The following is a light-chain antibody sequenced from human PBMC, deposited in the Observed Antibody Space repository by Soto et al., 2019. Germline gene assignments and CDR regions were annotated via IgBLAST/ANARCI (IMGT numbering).Light chain of an antibody. CDR3: SSYTYSSPLVV. J-gene: IGLJ3*02. CDR1: SNDVGGYHY. V-gene: IGLV2-14*01. CDR2: DVS. Sequence: QSVLTQPASVSGSPGQSITISCTGTSNDVGGYHYVSWYQQHPGKAPKLIIYDVSDRPSGVSNRFSGSKSGNTASLTISGLQTEDEADYYCSSYTYSSPLVVFGGGTKLTVL.